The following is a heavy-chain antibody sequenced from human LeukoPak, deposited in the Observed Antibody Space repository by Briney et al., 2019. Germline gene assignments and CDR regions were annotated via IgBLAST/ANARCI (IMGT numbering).Heavy chain of an antibody. J-gene: IGHJ5*02. D-gene: IGHD6-13*01. V-gene: IGHV4-39*07. CDR2: IYYSGST. CDR1: GGSIIGYY. Sequence: SSETLSLTCTVSGGSIIGYYWGWIRQPPGKGLEWIGSIYYSGSTYYNPSLKSRVTISVDTSKNQFSLKLSSVSAADTAVYYCARVVAAAGNNWFDPWGQGTLVTVSS. CDR3: ARVVAAAGNNWFDP.